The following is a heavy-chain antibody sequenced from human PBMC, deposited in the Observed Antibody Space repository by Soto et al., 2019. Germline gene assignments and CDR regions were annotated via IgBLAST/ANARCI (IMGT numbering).Heavy chain of an antibody. CDR1: GGTLSSSA. Sequence: SVKVSCKASGGTLSSSAISWVRQAPGQGLEWMGGIIANFGKTNYAQKLQGRVTITTDTSTSTAYMELRSLRSDDTAVYYCARREYYYYYGTDVWGQGTTVTVSS. V-gene: IGHV1-69*05. J-gene: IGHJ6*02. CDR3: ARREYYYYYGTDV. CDR2: IIANFGKT.